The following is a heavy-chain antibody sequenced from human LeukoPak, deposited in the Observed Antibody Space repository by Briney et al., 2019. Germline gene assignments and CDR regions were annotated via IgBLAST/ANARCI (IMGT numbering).Heavy chain of an antibody. Sequence: SGPTLVNPTQTLTLTCTFSGFSLSTSGVGVGWIRQPPGKALEWLALIYWNDDKRYSPSLKSRLTITKDTSKNQVVLTMTNMDPVDTATYYCAHRAVTSSDSWSGYNLPDYYFDYWGQGTLVTVSS. CDR3: AHRAVTSSDSWSGYNLPDYYFDY. CDR1: GFSLSTSGVG. D-gene: IGHD3-3*01. V-gene: IGHV2-5*01. J-gene: IGHJ4*02. CDR2: IYWNDDK.